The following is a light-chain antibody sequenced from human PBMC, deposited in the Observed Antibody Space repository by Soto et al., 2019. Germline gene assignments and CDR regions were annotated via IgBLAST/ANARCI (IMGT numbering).Light chain of an antibody. J-gene: IGKJ5*01. CDR2: HXS. CDR3: QQLKSDPIT. V-gene: IGKV1-9*01. Sequence: LTQSPASLSASVGDSVTLPXRASQGISDFFAWYQQKPGXAPKXXXDHXSTLQRGGPSRLSGSGSGTEFTLTISSLHPEDFATYFCQQLKSDPITFGQGTRLDIK. CDR1: QGISDF.